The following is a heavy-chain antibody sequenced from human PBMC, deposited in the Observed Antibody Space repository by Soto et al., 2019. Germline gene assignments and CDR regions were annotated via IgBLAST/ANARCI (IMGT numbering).Heavy chain of an antibody. J-gene: IGHJ4*02. V-gene: IGHV1-46*01. Sequence: EASEKVSCKASGYTFTSYYMHWVRQAPGQGLEWMGIINPSGGSTSYAQKFQGRVTMTRDTSTSTVYMELSSLRSEDTAVYYCATRGYCSSTSCYVFDYWGQGTLVTVSS. CDR1: GYTFTSYY. D-gene: IGHD2-2*01. CDR2: INPSGGST. CDR3: ATRGYCSSTSCYVFDY.